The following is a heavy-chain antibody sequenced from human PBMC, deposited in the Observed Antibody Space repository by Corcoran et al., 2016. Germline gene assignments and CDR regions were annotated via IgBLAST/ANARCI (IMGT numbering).Heavy chain of an antibody. CDR3: ARYRELYCSTTIRQDAFDV. CDR2: ISGYNGYT. V-gene: IGHV1-18*01. Sequence: QVQLVQSGAEVKEPGASVKVSCKASGYTFTNHGLTWVRQAPGQGLAWMGWISGYNGYTNYAQKLQGRVTMASDTSTSTAYLEMRSRRSDDTAVFYCARYRELYCSTTIRQDAFDVCGQWTVVTVSS. CDR1: GYTFTNHG. D-gene: IGHD2-2*01. J-gene: IGHJ3*01.